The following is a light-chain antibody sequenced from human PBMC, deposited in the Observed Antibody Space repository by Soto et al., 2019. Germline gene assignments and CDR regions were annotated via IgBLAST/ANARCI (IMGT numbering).Light chain of an antibody. V-gene: IGLV2-14*03. J-gene: IGLJ1*01. CDR3: SSYTSESTYA. Sequence: QSVLTKPASVTGSPGESIAISCTGSSSDIGAYNYVFWYQQHPGKAPKLMIYDVNNRPSGVSDRFSGSKSGNTASLTISGLQAEDEADYYCSSYTSESTYALGTGTKVTVL. CDR2: DVN. CDR1: SSDIGAYNY.